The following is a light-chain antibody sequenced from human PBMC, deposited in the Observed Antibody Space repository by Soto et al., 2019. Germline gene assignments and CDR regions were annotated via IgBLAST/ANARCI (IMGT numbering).Light chain of an antibody. CDR3: ATWDDSLV. V-gene: IGLV1-47*01. CDR2: RNN. J-gene: IGLJ2*01. CDR1: RSNIGSNY. Sequence: QSVLTQPPSASGTPGQRVTISCSGSRSNIGSNYVYWYQQLPATAPKLVIYRNNQRPSGVPDRFSGSKSDTSASLAISGLRSEDEADYYCATWDDSLVFGGGTKLTVL.